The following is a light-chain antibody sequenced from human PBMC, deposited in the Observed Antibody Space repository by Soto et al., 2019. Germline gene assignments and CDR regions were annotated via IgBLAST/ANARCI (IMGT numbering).Light chain of an antibody. V-gene: IGKV3-11*01. CDR1: HSVGST. CDR2: DAS. Sequence: EIVMTQSPATLSVSPGESATLSCRASHSVGSTLAWYQQKPGQAPRLLISDASNRATGIPARFSGSGSGTDFTLTINSLEPEDFAVYYCQQRSSWPITFGQGTRLEI. CDR3: QQRSSWPIT. J-gene: IGKJ5*01.